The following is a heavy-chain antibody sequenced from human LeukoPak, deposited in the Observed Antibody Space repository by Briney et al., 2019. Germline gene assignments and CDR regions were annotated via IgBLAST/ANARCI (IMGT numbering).Heavy chain of an antibody. CDR3: ARVRDNACDY. J-gene: IGHJ4*02. Sequence: ASATVSCKTSGYMFSDYYMHWVRQAPGQGLEWMGWLRGDTGDTDSPQKFKGRVTMTRDTATNTAYMQLSRLTYDDTAIYFCARVRDNACDYWGQGTLVTVSS. D-gene: IGHD1-1*01. V-gene: IGHV1-2*02. CDR2: LRGDTGDT. CDR1: GYMFSDYY.